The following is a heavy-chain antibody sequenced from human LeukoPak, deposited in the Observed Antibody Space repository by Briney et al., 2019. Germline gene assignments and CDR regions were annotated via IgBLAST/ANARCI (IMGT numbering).Heavy chain of an antibody. CDR2: IYTSGST. J-gene: IGHJ4*02. Sequence: SETLSLTCTVSGGSISSGSYYWSWIRQPAGKGLEWIGLIYTSGSTNYNPSLKSRVTISVDTSKNQFSLKLSSVTAADTAVYYCARDRLPNVKDASAAQRYYFDYWGQGTLVTVSS. CDR3: ARDRLPNVKDASAAQRYYFDY. CDR1: GGSISSGSYY. V-gene: IGHV4-61*02. D-gene: IGHD3-16*01.